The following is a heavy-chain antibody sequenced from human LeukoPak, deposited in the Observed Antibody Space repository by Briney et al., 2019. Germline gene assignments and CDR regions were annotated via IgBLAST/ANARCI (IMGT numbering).Heavy chain of an antibody. D-gene: IGHD3-22*01. V-gene: IGHV3-53*01. CDR2: IYSGGGT. CDR3: ARDNYDSSGFI. CDR1: GFPVSNTY. J-gene: IGHJ4*02. Sequence: GGSLRLSCAVSGFPVSNTYIRWVRQAPGTGLEWVSIIYSGGGTRYADSVKGRFTISRDNSRSTLYLRMNSLRAEDTPLYYCARDNYDSSGFIWGQGTLVTVSS.